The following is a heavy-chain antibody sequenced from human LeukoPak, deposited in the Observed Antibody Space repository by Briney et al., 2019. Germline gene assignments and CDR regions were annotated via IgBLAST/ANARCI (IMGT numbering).Heavy chain of an antibody. Sequence: GGSLRLSCAPSVFTFSSYWMSWVRQAPGKGLEWEANIKQDGSEKYYVDSVKGRFTISRDNAKNSLYLQMNSLRADDTAVYYCARSSRRAVAGGAARFDYWDQGTLVTVSS. V-gene: IGHV3-7*03. D-gene: IGHD6-19*01. J-gene: IGHJ4*02. CDR2: IKQDGSEK. CDR3: ARSSRRAVAGGAARFDY. CDR1: VFTFSSYW.